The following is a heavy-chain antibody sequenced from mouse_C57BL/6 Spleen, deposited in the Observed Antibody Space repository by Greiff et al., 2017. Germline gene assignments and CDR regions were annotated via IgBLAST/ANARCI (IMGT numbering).Heavy chain of an antibody. CDR3: AMLPGSSYGDMDV. D-gene: IGHD1-1*01. CDR1: GFTFSSYG. V-gene: IGHV5-6*01. CDR2: ISSGGSYT. J-gene: IGHJ1*03. Sequence: EVQLVESGGDLVKPGGSLKLSCAASGFTFSSYGMSWVRQTPDKRLEWVATISSGGSYTSYPHSVKGRSTISRDNDKNTLYLQMSRLKAEDTAIYYCAMLPGSSYGDMDVWGTGTTVTVSS.